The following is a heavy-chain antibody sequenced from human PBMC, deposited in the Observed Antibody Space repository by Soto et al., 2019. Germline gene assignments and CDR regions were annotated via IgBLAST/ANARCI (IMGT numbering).Heavy chain of an antibody. D-gene: IGHD2-2*01. V-gene: IGHV3-33*01. CDR3: AREEVVPAAMVDY. Sequence: PGGSLRLSCAASGFTFSSYGMRWVRQAPGKGLEWVAVIWYDGSNKYYADSVKGRFTISRDNSKNTLYLQMNSLRAEDTAVYYCAREEVVPAAMVDYWGQGTLVTVSS. CDR2: IWYDGSNK. J-gene: IGHJ4*02. CDR1: GFTFSSYG.